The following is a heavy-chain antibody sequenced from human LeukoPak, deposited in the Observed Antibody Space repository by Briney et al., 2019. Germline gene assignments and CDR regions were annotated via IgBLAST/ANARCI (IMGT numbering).Heavy chain of an antibody. V-gene: IGHV1-2*02. CDR1: GYTFTGYY. CDR3: ASPGRGYSYGLDAFDI. D-gene: IGHD5-18*01. Sequence: ASVKVSCKASGYTFTGYYMHWVRQAPGQGFEWMGWINPNSGGTNYAQKFQGRVTMTRDTSISTAYMELSRLRSDDTAVYYCASPGRGYSYGLDAFDIWGQGTMVTVSS. J-gene: IGHJ3*02. CDR2: INPNSGGT.